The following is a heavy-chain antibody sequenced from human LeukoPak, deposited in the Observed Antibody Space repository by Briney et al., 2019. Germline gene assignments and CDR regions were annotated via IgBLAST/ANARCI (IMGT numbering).Heavy chain of an antibody. CDR3: ARGRSLRRFNWFDP. CDR1: GFTFSSYS. J-gene: IGHJ5*02. CDR2: ISSSSSYI. V-gene: IGHV3-21*01. Sequence: GGSLRLSCAASGFTFSSYSMNWVRQAPGKGLEWVSSISSSSSYIYYADSVKGRFTISRDNAKNSLYLQMNSLRAEDTAVYYCARGRSLRRFNWFDPWGQGTLVTVSS.